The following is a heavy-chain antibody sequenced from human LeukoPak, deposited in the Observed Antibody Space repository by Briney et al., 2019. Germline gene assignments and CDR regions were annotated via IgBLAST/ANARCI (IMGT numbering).Heavy chain of an antibody. D-gene: IGHD6-13*01. CDR1: GFSFSRYS. J-gene: IGHJ4*02. CDR2: ISSSTTYI. CDR3: ARVPSLKQLVDYFDY. V-gene: IGHV3-21*01. Sequence: PGGSLRLSCAASGFSFSRYSLSWVRQAPGKGLEWISLISSSTTYIYYADSVKGRFTISRDNAKNSVFLQMTSLRAEDTAVYYCARVPSLKQLVDYFDYWGQGTLVTVSS.